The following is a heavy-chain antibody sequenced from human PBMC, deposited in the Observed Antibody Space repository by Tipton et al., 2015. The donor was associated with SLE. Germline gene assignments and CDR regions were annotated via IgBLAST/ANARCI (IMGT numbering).Heavy chain of an antibody. CDR3: ARRVGNWYFDL. CDR2: VFYSGST. V-gene: IGHV4-39*07. Sequence: GLVKPSETLSLTCIVSGDSISSYSHYWGWIRQPPGKTLEWIGSVFYSGSTYYNPSLESRVTISIDTSKNQFSLKLSSVTAADTAVYYCARRVGNWYFDLWGRGTLVTVSS. CDR1: GDSISSYSHY. J-gene: IGHJ2*01. D-gene: IGHD2-2*01.